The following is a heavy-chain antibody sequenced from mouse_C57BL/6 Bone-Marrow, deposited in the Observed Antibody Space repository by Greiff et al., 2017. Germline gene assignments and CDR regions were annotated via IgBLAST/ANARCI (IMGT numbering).Heavy chain of an antibody. D-gene: IGHD2-4*01. CDR3: ARMDYDYGDYAMDY. CDR2: IYPGSGST. CDR1: GYTFTSYW. J-gene: IGHJ4*01. V-gene: IGHV1-55*01. Sequence: QVQLQQPGAELVKPGASVKMSCKASGYTFTSYWITWVKQRPGQGLEWIGDIYPGSGSTNYNEKFKSKATLTVDTSSSTAYMQLSSLTSEDSAVYYCARMDYDYGDYAMDYWGQGTSGTVSS.